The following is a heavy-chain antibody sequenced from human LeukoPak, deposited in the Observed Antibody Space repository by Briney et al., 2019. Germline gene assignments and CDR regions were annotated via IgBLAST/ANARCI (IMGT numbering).Heavy chain of an antibody. CDR1: GGSIGSYY. J-gene: IGHJ3*02. V-gene: IGHV4-59*01. CDR2: VFYSGST. Sequence: SETLSLTCTVSGGSIGSYYWSWIRQPPGKGLEWIGYVFYSGSTNYNPSLKSRVTISLDTSTNQFSLKLSSVTAADTAVYYCARDLRIVGVYDAFDIWGQGTMVTVSS. D-gene: IGHD1-26*01. CDR3: ARDLRIVGVYDAFDI.